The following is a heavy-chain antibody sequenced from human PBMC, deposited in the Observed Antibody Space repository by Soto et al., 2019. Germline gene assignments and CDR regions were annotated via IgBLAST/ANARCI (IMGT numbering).Heavy chain of an antibody. V-gene: IGHV3-48*03. D-gene: IGHD1-20*01. J-gene: IGHJ3*02. Sequence: SLRLSCAASGFTFRNFEMNWVRQAPGKGLEWVSYIDATSNIIYYADSVKGRFTISRDNSKNSLSLQMNSLRAEDTAVYYCARDRWHANRYPGAFDIWGRGTMVTVSS. CDR3: ARDRWHANRYPGAFDI. CDR2: IDATSNII. CDR1: GFTFRNFE.